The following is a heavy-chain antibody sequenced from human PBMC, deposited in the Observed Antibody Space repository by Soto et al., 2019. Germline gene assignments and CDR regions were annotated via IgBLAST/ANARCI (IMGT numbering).Heavy chain of an antibody. J-gene: IGHJ4*02. Sequence: GGSLRLSCAASGFTFSSYAMHWVRQAPGKGLEWVAVISYDGSNKYYADSVKGRFTISRDNSKNTLYLQMNSLRAEDTAVYYCASGPRGGYDFDYWGQGTLGTVSS. V-gene: IGHV3-30-3*01. CDR3: ASGPRGGYDFDY. CDR1: GFTFSSYA. D-gene: IGHD5-12*01. CDR2: ISYDGSNK.